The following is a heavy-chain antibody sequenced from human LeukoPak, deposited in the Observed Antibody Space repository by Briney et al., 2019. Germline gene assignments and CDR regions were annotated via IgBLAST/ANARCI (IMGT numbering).Heavy chain of an antibody. CDR3: AKEAHYYDILTGYYNPYYFDY. D-gene: IGHD3-9*01. Sequence: GGSLRLSCAASGFTFSTYAMHWVRQAPGKGLEWVAVISYDGSNKYYADSVKGRFAISRGNSKNTLYLQMNSLRAEDTAIYYCAKEAHYYDILTGYYNPYYFDYWGQGTLVTVSS. CDR1: GFTFSTYA. CDR2: ISYDGSNK. J-gene: IGHJ4*02. V-gene: IGHV3-30*18.